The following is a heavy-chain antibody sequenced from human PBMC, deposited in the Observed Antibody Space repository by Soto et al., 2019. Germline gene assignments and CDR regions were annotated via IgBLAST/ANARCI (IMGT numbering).Heavy chain of an antibody. CDR1: GFTFSSYA. J-gene: IGHJ6*02. Sequence: GGSLRLSCAASGFTFSSYAVHWVRQAPGKGLEWVALISYDGSNKYYADSVKGRFTISRDNSKNTLYLQMNSLRSEDTAVFFCARAVGWELLVYYYAMDVWGQGTTVTVS. CDR3: ARAVGWELLVYYYAMDV. CDR2: ISYDGSNK. D-gene: IGHD1-26*01. V-gene: IGHV3-30-3*01.